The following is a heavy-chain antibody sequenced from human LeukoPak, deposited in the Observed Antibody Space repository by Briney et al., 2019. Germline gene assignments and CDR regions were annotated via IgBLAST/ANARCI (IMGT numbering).Heavy chain of an antibody. J-gene: IGHJ5*02. CDR2: IYTSGST. CDR1: GGSISSYY. Sequence: SETLSLTCAVSGGSISSYYWSWIRQPAGKGLEWIGRIYTSGSTNYNPSLKSRVTMSVDTSKNQFSLKLSSVTAADTAVYYCARDRHYYDSSGSNWFDPWGQGTLVTVSS. CDR3: ARDRHYYDSSGSNWFDP. V-gene: IGHV4-4*07. D-gene: IGHD3-22*01.